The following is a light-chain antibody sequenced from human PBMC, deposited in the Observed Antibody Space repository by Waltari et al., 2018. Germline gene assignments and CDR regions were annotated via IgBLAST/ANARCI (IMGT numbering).Light chain of an antibody. V-gene: IGLV8-61*01. J-gene: IGLJ3*02. CDR2: KAN. CDR3: LLYMGSGIWV. CDR1: SASLPSTSY. Sequence: QPVVTQEPSLPASPGGSVTLTCAFSSASLPSTSYDSWDQHSPGQTPRTIVYKANIGPPGVLDRFSGSVLENKAVHRITGAEAEDESTYSCLLYMGSGIWVFGGGTKLTVL.